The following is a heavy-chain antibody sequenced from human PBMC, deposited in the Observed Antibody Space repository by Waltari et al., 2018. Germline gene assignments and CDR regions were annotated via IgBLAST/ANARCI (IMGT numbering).Heavy chain of an antibody. CDR1: GFTVSSNY. D-gene: IGHD5-18*01. Sequence: EVQLVESGGGLIQPGGSLRLSCAASGFTVSSNYMSWVRQAPGKGLEWVSVIYSGGSTNYADSVKGRLTISRDNSKNTLYLQMNSLRAEDTAVYYCARDLRGYSYDPGYFDYWGQGTLVTVSS. CDR3: ARDLRGYSYDPGYFDY. V-gene: IGHV3-53*01. J-gene: IGHJ4*02. CDR2: IYSGGST.